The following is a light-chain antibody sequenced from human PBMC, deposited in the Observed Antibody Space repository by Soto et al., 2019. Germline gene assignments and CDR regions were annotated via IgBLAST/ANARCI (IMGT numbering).Light chain of an antibody. CDR2: DAS. CDR1: QSVSGY. J-gene: IGKJ4*01. CDR3: QKSSNWPSS. V-gene: IGKV3-11*01. Sequence: EIVLTQSPATLSLSPGNRATLSCRASQSVSGYLAWYQQKPGKAPRLLIYDASNRATGIPARFSGSGSGTDFTLTITSLEPEDFAVYCQKSSNWPSSFGGGTKVEI.